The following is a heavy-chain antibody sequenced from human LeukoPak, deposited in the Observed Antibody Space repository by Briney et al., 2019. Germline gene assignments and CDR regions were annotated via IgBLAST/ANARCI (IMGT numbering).Heavy chain of an antibody. CDR3: ARLPIVVVPAAIRPRGYYYYYGMDV. D-gene: IGHD2-2*02. Sequence: SETLSLTCTVSGGSISSSSYYWGWIRQPPGKGLEWIGSIYYSGSTYYNPSLKSRVTISVDTSKNQFSLKLSSVTAADTAVYYCARLPIVVVPAAIRPRGYYYYYGMDVWAKGPRSPSP. V-gene: IGHV4-39*01. CDR1: GGSISSSSYY. J-gene: IGHJ6*02. CDR2: IYYSGST.